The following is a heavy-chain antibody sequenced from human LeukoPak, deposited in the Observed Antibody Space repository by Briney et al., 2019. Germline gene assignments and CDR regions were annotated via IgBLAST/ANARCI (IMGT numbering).Heavy chain of an antibody. V-gene: IGHV1-24*01. D-gene: IGHD1-26*01. CDR1: GYTLTELS. Sequence: ASVKVSCKVSGYTLTELSMHWVRQAPGKGLEWMGGFDPEDGETIYAQKFQGRVTMTEDTSTDTAYMELSSLRSEDTAVYYCATGWRYSGSYNFDYWGQGTLVTVSS. CDR3: ATGWRYSGSYNFDY. J-gene: IGHJ4*02. CDR2: FDPEDGET.